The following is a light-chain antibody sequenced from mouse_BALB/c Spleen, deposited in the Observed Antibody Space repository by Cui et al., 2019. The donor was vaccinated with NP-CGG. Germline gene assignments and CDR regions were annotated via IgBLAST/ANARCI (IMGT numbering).Light chain of an antibody. CDR3: ALWYSNHWV. Sequence: QAVLTQDSAITTSPGEKVTLTCRSSTVAVTTSNYANWVQEKPDHLFTGLIGGTNNRVPGVPARFSGSLIGDKAALTITGAQTEDEAIYFCALWYSNHWVFGGGTKLTV. V-gene: IGLV1*01. CDR2: GTN. CDR1: TVAVTTSNY. J-gene: IGLJ1*01.